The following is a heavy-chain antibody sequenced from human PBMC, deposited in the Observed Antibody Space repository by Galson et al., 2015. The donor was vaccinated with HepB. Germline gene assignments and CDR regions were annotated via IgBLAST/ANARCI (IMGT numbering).Heavy chain of an antibody. J-gene: IGHJ4*02. CDR2: IWFDGSDK. CDR3: ARGLENYNFWSGYLGH. Sequence: SLRLSCAASGFTFSNYGMNWVRQAPGKGLEWVAVIWFDGSDKYYADSVKGRFTISRDNSKNTLYLQMNSLRAEDTAVYYCARGLENYNFWSGYLGHWGQGTLVIVSS. V-gene: IGHV3-33*01. CDR1: GFTFSNYG. D-gene: IGHD3-3*01.